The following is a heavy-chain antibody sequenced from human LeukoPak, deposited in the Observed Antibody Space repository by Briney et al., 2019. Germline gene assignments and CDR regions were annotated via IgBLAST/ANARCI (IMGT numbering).Heavy chain of an antibody. Sequence: ASVKVSCKASGYTFTNYGISWVRQAPGQGLEWMGWISGYNGNTNYAQKLQGRVTMTTDTSTSTAYMELRSLRSDDTAVYYCARDPPRIVVVVAATNYYGMDGWGQGTTVTVSS. CDR2: ISGYNGNT. CDR1: GYTFTNYG. CDR3: ARDPPRIVVVVAATNYYGMDG. J-gene: IGHJ6*02. V-gene: IGHV1-18*01. D-gene: IGHD2-15*01.